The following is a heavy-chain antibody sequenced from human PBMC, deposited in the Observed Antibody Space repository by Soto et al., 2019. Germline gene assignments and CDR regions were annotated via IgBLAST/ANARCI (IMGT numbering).Heavy chain of an antibody. CDR1: GFSLSNARMG. CDR3: ARMTRDYDILTGYYNVEGFDP. J-gene: IGHJ5*02. Sequence: SGPTLVNPTETLTLTCTVSGFSLSNARMGVSWIRQPPGKALEWLAHIFSNDEKSYSTSLKSRLTISKDTSKSQVVLTMTNMDPVDTATYYCARMTRDYDILTGYYNVEGFDPWGQGALVTVSS. CDR2: IFSNDEK. V-gene: IGHV2-26*01. D-gene: IGHD3-9*01.